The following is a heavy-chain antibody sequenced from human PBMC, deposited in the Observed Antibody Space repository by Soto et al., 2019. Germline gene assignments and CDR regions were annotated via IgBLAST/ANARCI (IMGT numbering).Heavy chain of an antibody. V-gene: IGHV1-24*01. CDR1: GYTLTKLS. D-gene: IGHD2-21*01. CDR3: AMEFVVPSLFYYYGMDV. J-gene: IGHJ6*02. Sequence: GASVKVSCKVFGYTLTKLSMHWVRQAPGKGLEWMGGFDPEDGETTYAQKFQGRVTMTEDTSTDTAYMELSSLRSEDTAVYYCAMEFVVPSLFYYYGMDVWGQGTTVTVYS. CDR2: FDPEDGET.